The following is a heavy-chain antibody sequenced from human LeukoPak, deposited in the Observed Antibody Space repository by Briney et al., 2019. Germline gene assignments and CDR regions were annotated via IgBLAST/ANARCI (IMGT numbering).Heavy chain of an antibody. CDR1: GGTFSSYA. CDR3: ASPYSGYDFHIDY. Sequence: GASVKVSCKASGGTFSSYAISWVRQAPGQGLEWMGRIIPILGIANYAQKLQGRVTITADKSTSTAYMELSSLRSEDTAVYYCASPYSGYDFHIDYWGQGTLVTVSS. CDR2: IIPILGIA. J-gene: IGHJ4*02. D-gene: IGHD5-12*01. V-gene: IGHV1-69*04.